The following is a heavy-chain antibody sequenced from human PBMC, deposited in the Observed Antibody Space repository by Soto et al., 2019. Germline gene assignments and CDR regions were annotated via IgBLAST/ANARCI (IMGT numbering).Heavy chain of an antibody. CDR1: GFTLSRYW. CDR2: IASDGSTT. J-gene: IGHJ4*02. D-gene: IGHD6-6*01. CDR3: VSDLMNSSSSGTNY. Sequence: GGSLRLSCAASGFTLSRYWMHWVRQTPGKGLVWVSRIASDGSTTYADSVKGRFTISRDNAKNTLYLQMNSLRAEDTAIYYCVSDLMNSSSSGTNYWGQGA. V-gene: IGHV3-74*01.